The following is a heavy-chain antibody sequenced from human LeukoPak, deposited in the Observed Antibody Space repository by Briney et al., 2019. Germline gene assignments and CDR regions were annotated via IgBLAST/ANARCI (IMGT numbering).Heavy chain of an antibody. CDR1: GGSISSYY. V-gene: IGHV4-59*01. CDR2: IYYSGST. J-gene: IGHJ4*02. D-gene: IGHD3-10*01. CDR3: AREQRYGSGSLDY. Sequence: SETLSLTCTVSGGSISSYYWSWIRQPPGKGLEWIGYIYYSGSTNYNPSLKSRVTISVDTSKNQFSLKLSSVTAADTAVYYCAREQRYGSGSLDYWGQGTLVTVSS.